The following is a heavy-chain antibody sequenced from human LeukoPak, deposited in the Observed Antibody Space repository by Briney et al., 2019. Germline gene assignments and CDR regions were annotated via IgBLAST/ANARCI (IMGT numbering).Heavy chain of an antibody. V-gene: IGHV4-39*01. D-gene: IGHD3-3*01. J-gene: IGHJ4*02. CDR2: IYYSGST. Sequence: SETLSLTCTVSGGSISSYYWGWIRQPPGKGLEWIGSIYYSGSTYYNPSLKRRVTISIDTSKNQFSLMLSSVTAADTAVYYCASHLITYYDFWSGYSLDYWGQGTLVTVSS. CDR3: ASHLITYYDFWSGYSLDY. CDR1: GGSISSYY.